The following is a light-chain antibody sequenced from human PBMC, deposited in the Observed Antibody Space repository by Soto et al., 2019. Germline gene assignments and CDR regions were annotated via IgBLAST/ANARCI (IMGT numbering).Light chain of an antibody. Sequence: ETVLTQSPAILSLSPGERATLSCRASQSISTYLAWYQQKPGQAPRLLIYDAFNRATGIATRFSGSGSGTDFTLTISSLEPEDFAVYYCQQRTKWPGTFGQGTKLEI. CDR2: DAF. CDR1: QSISTY. J-gene: IGKJ2*01. CDR3: QQRTKWPGT. V-gene: IGKV3-11*01.